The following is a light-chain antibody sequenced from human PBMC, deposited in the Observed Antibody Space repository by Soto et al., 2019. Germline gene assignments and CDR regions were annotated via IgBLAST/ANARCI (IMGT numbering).Light chain of an antibody. J-gene: IGKJ3*01. CDR2: AAS. CDR3: QQYNNWPPIT. V-gene: IGKV3-15*01. Sequence: EIVMTQSPATLSVSPGERATLSCRASQSVSSNLAWYQQKPGQGPRLLIYAASTRATGIPARFSGSGSGTEFTLTISSLQSEDFAVYSCQQYNNWPPITFGPGTKVDIK. CDR1: QSVSSN.